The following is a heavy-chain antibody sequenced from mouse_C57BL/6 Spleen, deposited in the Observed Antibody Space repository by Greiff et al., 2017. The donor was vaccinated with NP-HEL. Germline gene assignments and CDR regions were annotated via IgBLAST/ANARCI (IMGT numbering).Heavy chain of an antibody. J-gene: IGHJ2*01. Sequence: EVKLMESGGGLVQPGGSLKLSCAASGFTFSDYGMAWVRQAPRKGPEWVAFISNLAYSIYYADTVTGRFTISRENAKNTLYLEMSSLRSEDAAMYYCARHADGYYVYFDYWGQGTTLTVSS. V-gene: IGHV5-15*01. CDR3: ARHADGYYVYFDY. D-gene: IGHD2-3*01. CDR2: ISNLAYSI. CDR1: GFTFSDYG.